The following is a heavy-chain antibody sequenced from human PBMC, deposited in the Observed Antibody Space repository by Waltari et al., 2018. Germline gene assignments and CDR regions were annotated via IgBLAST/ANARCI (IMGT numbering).Heavy chain of an antibody. J-gene: IGHJ6*02. Sequence: QVQLQQWGAGLLKPSETLSLTCAVYGGSFSGYYWSWIRQPPGKGLEWIGEINHRGSTNYNPSLKSRVTISVDTSKNQFSLKLSSVTAADTAVYYWARGQGASLYYYYYGMDVWGQGTTVTVSS. D-gene: IGHD2-15*01. CDR1: GGSFSGYY. CDR2: INHRGST. V-gene: IGHV4-34*01. CDR3: ARGQGASLYYYYYGMDV.